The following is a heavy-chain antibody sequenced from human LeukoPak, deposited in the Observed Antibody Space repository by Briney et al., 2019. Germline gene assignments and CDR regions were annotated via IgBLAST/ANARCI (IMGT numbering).Heavy chain of an antibody. D-gene: IGHD6-13*01. CDR3: ANEYSSSRLFDYYYYTDV. CDR2: INHSGST. J-gene: IGHJ6*03. CDR1: GGSFSGYY. V-gene: IGHV4-34*01. Sequence: PSETLSLTCAVYGGSFSGYYWSWIRQPPGKGLEWIGEINHSGSTNYNPSLKSRVTISVDTSKNQFSLKLTSVTAADTAVYYCANEYSSSRLFDYYYYTDVWGKGTTVTISS.